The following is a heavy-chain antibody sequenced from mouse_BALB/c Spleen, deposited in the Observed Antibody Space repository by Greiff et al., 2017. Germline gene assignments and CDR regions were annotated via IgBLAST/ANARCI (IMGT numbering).Heavy chain of an antibody. D-gene: IGHD2-4*01. Sequence: VQGVESGPGLVSPSQSLSITCTVSGFSLSRYSVHWVRQPPGKGLEWLGMIWGGGSTDYNSALKSRLSISKDNSKSQVFLKMNSLQTDDTAMYYCARNWGDYDVDYFDYWGQGTTLTVSS. J-gene: IGHJ2*01. V-gene: IGHV2-6-4*01. CDR3: ARNWGDYDVDYFDY. CDR2: IWGGGST. CDR1: GFSLSRYS.